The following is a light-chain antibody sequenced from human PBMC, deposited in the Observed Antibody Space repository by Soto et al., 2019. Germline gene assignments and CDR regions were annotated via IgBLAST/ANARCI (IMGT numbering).Light chain of an antibody. V-gene: IGLV1-40*01. CDR3: QSYDSSLSGYV. J-gene: IGLJ1*01. CDR2: DNS. Sequence: QSVLTQPPSVSGAPGQRVTISCTGSSSNIGAGTDVHWYQQLPGTAPKLLIYDNSNRPSGVPNRFSGSKSGTSASLAITGLQAEDEADYYCQSYDSSLSGYVFGTGTKLTVL. CDR1: SSNIGAGTD.